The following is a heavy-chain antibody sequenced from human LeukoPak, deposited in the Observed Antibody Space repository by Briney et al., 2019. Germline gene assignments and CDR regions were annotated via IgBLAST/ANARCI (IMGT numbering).Heavy chain of an antibody. J-gene: IGHJ6*03. CDR1: GFTFRTYA. CDR2: ISDSGDAT. CDR3: AKAAGAYYYYYMDV. Sequence: PGGSLRLSCAASGFTFRTYAMSWVRQAPGKGLEWVSSISDSGDATYYVDSVKGRFTISRDNSKNTLYLQMNSLRAEDTAVYYCAKAAGAYYYYYMDVWGKGTTVTVSS. V-gene: IGHV3-23*01.